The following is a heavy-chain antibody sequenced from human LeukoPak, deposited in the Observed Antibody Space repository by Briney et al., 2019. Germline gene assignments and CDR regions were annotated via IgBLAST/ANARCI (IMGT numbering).Heavy chain of an antibody. J-gene: IGHJ4*02. CDR2: ISPSGGGT. CDR1: GFTLSSYA. D-gene: IGHD2-2*01. V-gene: IGHV3-23*01. CDR3: AKGDIVVQPAARPFDY. Sequence: GGSLRLSCVTSGFTLSSYAMSWVRQTPGEGLEWVSAISPSGGGTYYADSVRGRFTISRDNSKNTLYLQMNTLRADDTAVYYCAKGDIVVQPAARPFDYWGQGALVTVSS.